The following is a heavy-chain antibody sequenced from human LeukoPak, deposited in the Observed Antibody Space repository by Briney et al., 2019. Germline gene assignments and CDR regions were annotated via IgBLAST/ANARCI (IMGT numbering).Heavy chain of an antibody. Sequence: SETPSLTCLVSGGSISSHYWTWIRQPPGKGLEWIGYISYSGSTNYNPSLKSRVTMSVDTSKNHFSLKLTSVTAADTAVYYCARDKVAVDGPRFDPWGQGTLVTVSS. D-gene: IGHD6-19*01. J-gene: IGHJ5*02. CDR1: GGSISSHY. CDR2: ISYSGST. V-gene: IGHV4-59*11. CDR3: ARDKVAVDGPRFDP.